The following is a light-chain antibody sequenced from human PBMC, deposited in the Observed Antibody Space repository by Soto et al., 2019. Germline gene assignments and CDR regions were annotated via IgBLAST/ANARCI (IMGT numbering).Light chain of an antibody. CDR2: ENN. CDR3: PSYDSSLSGYV. Sequence: QSVLTQPPSVSEAPGQRVTISCTGSSSNIGAGYEAHWYQQVPGTAPKLLIYENNTRPSGVPDRFSGSKSGTSASLAITGLQDEDEAEYYCPSYDSSLSGYVFGTGTKLTVL. CDR1: SSNIGAGYE. J-gene: IGLJ1*01. V-gene: IGLV1-40*01.